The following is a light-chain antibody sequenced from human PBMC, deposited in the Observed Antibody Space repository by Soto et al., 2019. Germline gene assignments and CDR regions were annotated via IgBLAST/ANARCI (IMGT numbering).Light chain of an antibody. CDR2: DAS. CDR1: QSVRSS. CDR3: KHRRDWPLT. V-gene: IGKV3-11*01. J-gene: IGKJ3*01. Sequence: EIVLTQSPATLSLSPGERATLSCRASQSVRSSLAWFQQKPGQAPRLLIYDASNRATGIPARFSGSGSGTDFNLTISSLEPEDFAVYYCKHRRDWPLTFGPGTKVDIK.